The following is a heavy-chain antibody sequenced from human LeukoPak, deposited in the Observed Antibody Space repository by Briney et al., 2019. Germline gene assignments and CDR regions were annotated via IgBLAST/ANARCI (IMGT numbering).Heavy chain of an antibody. CDR2: IYYSGST. J-gene: IGHJ4*02. V-gene: IGHV4-30-4*08. D-gene: IGHD4-23*01. CDR1: GGSISSGDYY. CDR3: AREGYYGGNYGY. Sequence: PSETLSLTCTVSGGSISSGDYYWSWIRQPPGKGLEWIGYIYYSGSTYYNPSLKSRVTISVDTSKNQFSLKLSSVTAADTDVYYCAREGYYGGNYGYWGQGTLVTVSS.